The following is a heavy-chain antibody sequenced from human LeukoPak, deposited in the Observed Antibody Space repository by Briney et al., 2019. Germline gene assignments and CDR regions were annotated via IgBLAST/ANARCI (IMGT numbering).Heavy chain of an antibody. CDR3: ARSTSYSFDY. CDR1: GDSVSSNDAG. J-gene: IGHJ4*02. CDR2: TYYRSKWFD. V-gene: IGHV6-1*01. D-gene: IGHD6-6*01. Sequence: SQTLSLTCAISGDSVSSNDAGWHWIRQSPSRGLEWLGKTYYRSKWFDEYAPSVKSRITINPDTPKNHFSLHLNSVTPEYTAVYYCARSTSYSFDYWGQGTLVTVSS.